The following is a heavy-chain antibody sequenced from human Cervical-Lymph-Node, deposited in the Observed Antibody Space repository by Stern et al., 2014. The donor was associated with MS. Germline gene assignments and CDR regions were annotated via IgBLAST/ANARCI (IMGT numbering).Heavy chain of an antibody. V-gene: IGHV4-61*08. J-gene: IGHJ4*02. CDR3: GKQVRE. Sequence: QVQLVESGPGLVKPSETLSLTCTVSGGSVSSAAYYLSWIRQSPGKGLEWIGYIYRSGSSSYNPSLKSRVTMSVDTSKNQFSLRLTSVTAADTAVYYCGKQVREWGRGTLVTVSS. CDR2: IYRSGSS. CDR1: GGSVSSAAYY.